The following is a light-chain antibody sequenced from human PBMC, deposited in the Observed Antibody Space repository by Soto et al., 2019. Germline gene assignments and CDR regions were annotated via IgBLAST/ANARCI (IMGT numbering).Light chain of an antibody. V-gene: IGKV3-15*01. J-gene: IGKJ5*01. CDR2: GAS. CDR3: QQYNDWFSIT. CDR1: QSVSSK. Sequence: EIVLTQSPATLSVSPGERATLSCRASQSVSSKLAWYQQKRGQAPRFLIYGASTRATGIPVRFSGSGSGTEFTLTISSLQSEDFAVYYFQQYNDWFSITFGQGTRLEIK.